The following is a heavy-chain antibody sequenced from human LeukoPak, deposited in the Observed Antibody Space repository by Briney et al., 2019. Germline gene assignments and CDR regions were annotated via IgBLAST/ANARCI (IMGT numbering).Heavy chain of an antibody. V-gene: IGHV1-46*01. D-gene: IGHD2-15*01. CDR1: GYIFTSYY. J-gene: IGHJ5*02. CDR2: INPSNGYT. Sequence: GASVKVSCKASGYIFTSYYMHWVRQAPGQGLEWMGIINPSNGYTTYAQKFQGRVTMTRDTSTSTVYMELSSLRSEDTAVYYCARDHGVAVVAANWFDPWGQGTLVTVSS. CDR3: ARDHGVAVVAANWFDP.